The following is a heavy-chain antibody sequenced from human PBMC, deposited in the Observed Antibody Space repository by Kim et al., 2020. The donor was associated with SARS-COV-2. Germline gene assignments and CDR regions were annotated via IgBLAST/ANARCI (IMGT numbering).Heavy chain of an antibody. CDR2: ISYDGSHI. Sequence: GGSLRLSCAASGFTFSNHAMHWVRQAPGKGLEWVALISYDGSHILYPASVKGRIIIARDNTKGSLSLLMNSLRPDDTAVYYWVAEIGGRSFDHLGQGTLVTVSS. V-gene: IGHV3-30*04. D-gene: IGHD2-15*01. CDR3: VAEIGGRSFDH. J-gene: IGHJ4*02. CDR1: GFTFSNHA.